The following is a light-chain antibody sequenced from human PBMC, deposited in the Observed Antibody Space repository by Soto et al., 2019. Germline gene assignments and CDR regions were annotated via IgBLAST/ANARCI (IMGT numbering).Light chain of an antibody. CDR2: AAS. J-gene: IGKJ2*01. V-gene: IGKV1-39*01. CDR1: QNILTY. Sequence: DIQMTQSPLSLSASVGDRVTITCRSSQNILTYLNWYQQRPGEAPRFLLYAASNLQDGVPSRFSASESGTEFTLHISSLQPADFATYYCQQTYGVPLTFGQGTKLE. CDR3: QQTYGVPLT.